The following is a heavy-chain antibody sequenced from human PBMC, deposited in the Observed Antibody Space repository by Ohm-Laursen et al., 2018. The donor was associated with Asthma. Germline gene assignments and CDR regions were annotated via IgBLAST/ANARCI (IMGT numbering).Heavy chain of an antibody. D-gene: IGHD6-6*01. CDR3: ARDLAARPIYYYYGMDV. CDR1: GYPFTRDY. J-gene: IGHJ6*02. Sequence: SVKVSCKASGYPFTRDYMHWVRQAPGQGLEWMGRINPNSGGTNYAQKFQGRVTMTRDTSISTAYMELSRLRSDDTAVYYCARDLAARPIYYYYGMDVWGQGTTVTVSS. V-gene: IGHV1-2*06. CDR2: INPNSGGT.